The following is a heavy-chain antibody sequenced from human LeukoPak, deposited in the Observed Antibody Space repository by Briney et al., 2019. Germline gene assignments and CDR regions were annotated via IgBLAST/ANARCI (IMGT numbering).Heavy chain of an antibody. D-gene: IGHD3-22*01. CDR2: IKQDGSEK. CDR1: GFTFSSYW. V-gene: IGHV3-7*03. Sequence: PGGSLRLSCAASGFTFSSYWMSWVRQAPGKGLEWVANIKQDGSEKYYVDSVKGRFTISRDNAKNTLYLQMNSLRAEDTAVYYCAKGYDTTYYYYYFMDVWGKGTTVTISS. CDR3: AKGYDTTYYYYYFMDV. J-gene: IGHJ6*03.